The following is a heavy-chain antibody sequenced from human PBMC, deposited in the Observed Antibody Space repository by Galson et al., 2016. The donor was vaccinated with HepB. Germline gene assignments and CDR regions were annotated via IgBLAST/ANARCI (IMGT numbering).Heavy chain of an antibody. CDR3: AMTNNSRWHLPSTHFDF. J-gene: IGHJ4*02. CDR1: GFTFSNSA. V-gene: IGHV3-23*01. Sequence: SLRLSCAASGFTFSNSAMTWVRQAPGKGLEWVSGITGGSTNTYYADSVRGRFTVSRDNSKNTLYLQLHSLRGEDTAIYYCAMTNNSRWHLPSTHFDFWGQGALVTVSS. CDR2: ITGGSTNT. D-gene: IGHD4-23*01.